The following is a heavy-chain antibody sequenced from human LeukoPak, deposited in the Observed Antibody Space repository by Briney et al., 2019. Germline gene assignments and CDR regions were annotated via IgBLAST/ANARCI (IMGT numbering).Heavy chain of an antibody. CDR3: ASRDYYYGMDV. V-gene: IGHV3-74*01. CDR2: INSDGSST. CDR1: GFAISSYW. J-gene: IGHJ6*02. Sequence: GGSLRLSCAASGFAISSYWMHWVRQAPGKGLVWVSRINSDGSSTSYADSVKGRFTISRDNAKNTLYLQMNSLRAEDTAVYYCASRDYYYGMDVWGQGTTVTVSS.